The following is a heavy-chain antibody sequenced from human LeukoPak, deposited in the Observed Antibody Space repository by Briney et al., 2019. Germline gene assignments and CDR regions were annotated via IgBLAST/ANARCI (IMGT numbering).Heavy chain of an antibody. CDR3: ARAQRRILRIMVY. V-gene: IGHV4-34*01. D-gene: IGHD3-16*01. CDR2: INHSGST. CDR1: GGSISSYY. Sequence: SETLSLTCTVSGGSISSYYWSWIRQPPGKGLEWIGEINHSGSTNYNPSLKSRVTISVDTSKNQFSLKLSSVTAADTAVYYCARAQRRILRIMVYWGQGTLVTVSS. J-gene: IGHJ4*02.